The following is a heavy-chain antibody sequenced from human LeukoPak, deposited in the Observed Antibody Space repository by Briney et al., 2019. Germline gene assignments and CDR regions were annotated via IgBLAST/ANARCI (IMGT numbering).Heavy chain of an antibody. D-gene: IGHD4-17*01. CDR2: INPDGRST. J-gene: IGHJ4*02. V-gene: IGHV3-74*01. Sequence: GGSLRLSCAASGFTFSSHWMHWVRQAPGKGLVWVSRINPDGRSTNYADSVKGRFTISRDNSKNTLYLQMNSLRAEDTAVYYCARVPTAVTTVYFDYWGQGTLVTVSS. CDR1: GFTFSSHW. CDR3: ARVPTAVTTVYFDY.